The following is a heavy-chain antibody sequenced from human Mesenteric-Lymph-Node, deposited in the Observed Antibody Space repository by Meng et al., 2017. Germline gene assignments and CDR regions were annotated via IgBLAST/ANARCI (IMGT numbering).Heavy chain of an antibody. CDR2: MYSGGRT. V-gene: IGHV3-66*01. CDR3: ARDLRFDP. CDR1: GFTVDSNY. Sequence: VQLVESGGGLVQPGGSLRLSCAASGFTVDSNYMNWVRQAPGKGLEWVSVMYSGGRTFYADSVKGRFTISRDNSKNTLYLQMYSLRVEDTAVYYCARDLRFDPWGQGTLVTVSS. J-gene: IGHJ5*02.